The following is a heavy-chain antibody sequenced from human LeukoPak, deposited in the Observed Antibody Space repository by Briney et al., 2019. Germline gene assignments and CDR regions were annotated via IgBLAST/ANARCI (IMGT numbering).Heavy chain of an antibody. CDR1: GDTFASYG. Sequence: ASVKVSCKASGDTFASYGISWVRQAPGQGLEWMGWISGYSGKTSYAQKLQGRVTMTTDTSTSTVYMELRSLRAEDTAVYYCARDFAFGAAATVPTELDYWGQGTLVTVSS. CDR3: ARDFAFGAAATVPTELDY. V-gene: IGHV1-18*01. D-gene: IGHD6-13*01. J-gene: IGHJ4*02. CDR2: ISGYSGKT.